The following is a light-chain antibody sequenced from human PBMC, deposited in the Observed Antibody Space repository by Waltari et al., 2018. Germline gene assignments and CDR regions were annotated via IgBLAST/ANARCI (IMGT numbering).Light chain of an antibody. J-gene: IGKJ4*01. CDR1: QSISNW. Sequence: DIQMTQSPSTLSASVGDRVTITCRASQSISNWLAWYQQKPGKAPKFLIYKTSNLESGVPSRSSGSGSGTEFTLTISSLQPDEFATYYCQQYNVYSLTFGGGTKVEIK. CDR2: KTS. V-gene: IGKV1-5*03. CDR3: QQYNVYSLT.